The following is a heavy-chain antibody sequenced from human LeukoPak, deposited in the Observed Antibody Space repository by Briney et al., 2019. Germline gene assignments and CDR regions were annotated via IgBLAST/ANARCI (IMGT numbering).Heavy chain of an antibody. CDR1: GNTLRELP. J-gene: IGHJ4*02. V-gene: IGHV1-24*01. CDR2: FDPENAEI. CDR3: ATRGSDFWSGFDY. Sequence: ASVKVSCTLSGNTLRELPIQWVRQAGGKGLEWMAGFDPENAEIVYAQKFQGRVTMTEDTSTNTAYMKLTSLTSDDTALYYCATRGSDFWSGFDYWGQGTQVTVSS. D-gene: IGHD3-3*01.